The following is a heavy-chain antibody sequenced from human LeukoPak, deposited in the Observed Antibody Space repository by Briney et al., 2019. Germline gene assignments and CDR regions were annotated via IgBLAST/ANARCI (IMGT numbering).Heavy chain of an antibody. V-gene: IGHV3-21*01. CDR3: ARVVGATRAFDI. CDR2: ISSSSSYI. CDR1: GFTFSSYW. Sequence: GGSLRLSFAASGFTFSSYWMSWVRQAPGKGLEWVSSISSSSSYIYYADSVKGRFTISRDNAKNSLYLQMNSLRAEDTAVYYCARVVGATRAFDIWGQGTMVTVSS. J-gene: IGHJ3*02. D-gene: IGHD1-26*01.